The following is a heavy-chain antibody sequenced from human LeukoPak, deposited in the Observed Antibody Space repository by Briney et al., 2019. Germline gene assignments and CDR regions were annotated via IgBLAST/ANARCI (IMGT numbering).Heavy chain of an antibody. D-gene: IGHD6-19*01. CDR1: GGSISSYY. CDR3: ARVRGSGWYEFEY. J-gene: IGHJ4*02. Sequence: SETLSLTCTVSGGSISSYYWTWIRQSPGKGLELIGSVYYSGSTYYNPSLKSRVTMSVDTSKNQFFLKLTSVTAADTAVYHCARVRGSGWYEFEYWGQGTRVTVSS. CDR2: VYYSGST. V-gene: IGHV4-59*01.